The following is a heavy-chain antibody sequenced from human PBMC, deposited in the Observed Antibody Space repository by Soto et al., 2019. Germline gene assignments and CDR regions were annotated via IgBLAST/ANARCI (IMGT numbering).Heavy chain of an antibody. CDR2: ISPYNGHT. CDR3: ARDLTIVPATHPRLENYGMDV. J-gene: IGHJ6*02. D-gene: IGHD2-2*01. Sequence: ASVKVSCKASGYSFTSYGISWVRRAPGQGLEWMGWISPYNGHTQFVERFQGRVTMTTDTSTKTAYMELRNLRSDDTAHYYCARDLTIVPATHPRLENYGMDVWGQGXTVTVYS. V-gene: IGHV1-18*01. CDR1: GYSFTSYG.